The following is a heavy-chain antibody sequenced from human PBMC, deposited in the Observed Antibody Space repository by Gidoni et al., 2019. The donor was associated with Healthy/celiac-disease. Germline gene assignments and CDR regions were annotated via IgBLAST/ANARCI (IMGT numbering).Heavy chain of an antibody. Sequence: QVQLQESGPGLVKPSQTLSLTCTVSGGSISSGSYYWSWIRQPAGKGLEWIGRIYTSGSTNYNPSLKRRVTISVDTSKNQFSLKLSSVTAADTAVYYCARDPVLRFLDDAFDIWGQGTMVTVSS. D-gene: IGHD3-3*01. CDR3: ARDPVLRFLDDAFDI. CDR2: IYTSGST. J-gene: IGHJ3*02. CDR1: GGSISSGSYY. V-gene: IGHV4-61*02.